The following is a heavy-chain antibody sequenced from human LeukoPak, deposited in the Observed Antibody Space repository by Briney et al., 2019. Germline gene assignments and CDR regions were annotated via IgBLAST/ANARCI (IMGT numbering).Heavy chain of an antibody. J-gene: IGHJ4*02. V-gene: IGHV4-59*08. Sequence: SETLSLTCTVSGGSISAYYWSWIRQPPGKGLEWIGDVFYTGATNCNPSLESRVTISVDTSKNQFSLNLTSVTAADAAVYYCVRLTRHYFVFWGRGTPVAVSS. CDR1: GGSISAYY. CDR2: VFYTGAT. CDR3: VRLTRHYFVF.